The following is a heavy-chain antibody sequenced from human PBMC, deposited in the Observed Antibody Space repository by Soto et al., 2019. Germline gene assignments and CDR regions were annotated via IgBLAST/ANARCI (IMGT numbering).Heavy chain of an antibody. Sequence: XGSRRLSCAASGFTFGGSLLYWVRQAPGKGLEWVSRIHSDGSSITYADAVKGRFTISRDNAKNTLYLQMISLRAEDTAVYYCARGFGFSWFDHWGQGTLVTVSS. V-gene: IGHV3-74*01. J-gene: IGHJ5*02. CDR3: ARGFGFSWFDH. CDR2: IHSDGSSI. D-gene: IGHD3-10*01. CDR1: GFTFGGSL.